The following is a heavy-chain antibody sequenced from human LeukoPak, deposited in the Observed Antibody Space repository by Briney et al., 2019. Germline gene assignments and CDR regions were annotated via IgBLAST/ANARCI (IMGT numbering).Heavy chain of an antibody. CDR2: ISANNGDT. J-gene: IGHJ4*02. CDR3: ARESRVTREDS. D-gene: IGHD1-26*01. V-gene: IGHV1-18*01. Sequence: ASVKVSCKASGYTFTSYGISWVRQAPGQGLEWVGWISANNGDTDYARKFQARVTMTTDTSTSAAYMELRSLRSDDTAVYYCARESRVTREDSWGQGTLVIVSS. CDR1: GYTFTSYG.